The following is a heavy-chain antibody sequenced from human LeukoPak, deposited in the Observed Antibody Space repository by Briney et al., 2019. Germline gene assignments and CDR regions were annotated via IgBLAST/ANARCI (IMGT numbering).Heavy chain of an antibody. CDR2: IYYSGST. J-gene: IGHJ3*02. CDR1: GGSISSSSYY. Sequence: SETLSLTCTVSGGSISSSSYYWGWIRQPPGKGLEWIGSIYYSGSTYYNPSLKSRVTISVDTSKNQFSLKLSSVTAADTAVYYCARGQYYYDSSGYADAFDIWGQGTMVTVSS. CDR3: ARGQYYYDSSGYADAFDI. D-gene: IGHD3-22*01. V-gene: IGHV4-39*07.